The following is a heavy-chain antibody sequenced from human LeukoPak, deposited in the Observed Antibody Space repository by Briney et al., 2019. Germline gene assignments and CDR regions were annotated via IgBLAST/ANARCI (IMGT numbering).Heavy chain of an antibody. CDR3: ASEQWIGNWFDP. V-gene: IGHV4-38-2*02. CDR1: GYSISSGYY. J-gene: IGHJ5*02. D-gene: IGHD3-10*01. CDR2: IYHSGST. Sequence: PSETLSLTCTVSGYSISSGYYWGWIRQPPGKGLEWIGSIYHSGSTYYNPSLKSRVTISVDTSKNQFSLKLSSVTAADTAVYYCASEQWIGNWFDPWGQGTLVTVSS.